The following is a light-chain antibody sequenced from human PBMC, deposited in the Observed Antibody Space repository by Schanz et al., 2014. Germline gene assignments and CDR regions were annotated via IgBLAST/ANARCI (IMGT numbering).Light chain of an antibody. J-gene: IGKJ2*01. V-gene: IGKV3-15*01. CDR1: QSVSSN. CDR2: GAS. CDR3: QHYHSWPYT. Sequence: EIVMTQSPATLSVSPGERATLSCRASQSVSSNLAWYQQKPGQAPRLLIYGASTRATGIPARFSGSGSGTDFTLTISSLQPEDLAVYYCQHYHSWPYTFGQGSKLDIK.